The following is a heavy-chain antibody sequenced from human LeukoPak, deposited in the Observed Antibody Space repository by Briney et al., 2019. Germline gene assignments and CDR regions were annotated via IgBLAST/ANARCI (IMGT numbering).Heavy chain of an antibody. Sequence: LGESLKISCKGSGYSFTSYWIGWVRPMPGKGLEWMGIIYPGDSDTRYSPSFQGQVTISADKSISTAYLQWSSLKASDTAMYYCARSLVWRGSPVGLDYWGQGTLVTVSS. CDR1: GYSFTSYW. CDR2: IYPGDSDT. J-gene: IGHJ4*02. CDR3: ARSLVWRGSPVGLDY. V-gene: IGHV5-51*01. D-gene: IGHD1-26*01.